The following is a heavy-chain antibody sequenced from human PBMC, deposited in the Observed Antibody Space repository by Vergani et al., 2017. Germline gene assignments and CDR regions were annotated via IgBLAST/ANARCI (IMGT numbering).Heavy chain of an antibody. CDR2: MNPNSGNT. Sequence: QVQLVESGGGVVQPGGSLRLSCAASGYTFTSYDINWVRQATGQGLEWMGWMNPNSGNTGYAQKFQGRVTMTRNTSISTAYMELSSLRSEDTAVYYCASLYYNDWGQGTLVTVSS. CDR3: ASLYYND. J-gene: IGHJ4*02. D-gene: IGHD3-10*01. V-gene: IGHV1-8*01. CDR1: GYTFTSYD.